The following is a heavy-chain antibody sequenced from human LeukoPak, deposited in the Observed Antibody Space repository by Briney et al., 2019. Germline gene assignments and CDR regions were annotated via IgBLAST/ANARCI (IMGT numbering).Heavy chain of an antibody. CDR1: GFSLSGSW. J-gene: IGHJ3*02. V-gene: IGHV3-74*01. D-gene: IGHD3-16*01. CDR3: ARSDYFHN. Sequence: PGGPLRLSCEASGFSLSGSWMHWVRQAPGKGLMWVSQNKYDGTSKNYADSVRGRFTISRDNAKNTLYLHMNDLRAEDTAVYYCARSDYFHNWGQGTMVVVST. CDR2: NKYDGTSK.